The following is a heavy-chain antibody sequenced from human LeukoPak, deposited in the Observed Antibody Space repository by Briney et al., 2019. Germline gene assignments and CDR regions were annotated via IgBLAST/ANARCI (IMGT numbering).Heavy chain of an antibody. V-gene: IGHV4-34*01. CDR2: INHSGST. CDR3: ARKDCSSTSCYSPFDI. CDR1: GGSFSGYY. Sequence: SETLSLTCAVYGGSFSGYYWSWIRQPPGKGLEWIGEINHSGSTNYNPSLKSRVTISVDTSKTQFSLKLSSVTAADTAVYCCARKDCSSTSCYSPFDIWGQGTMVTVSS. J-gene: IGHJ3*02. D-gene: IGHD2-2*01.